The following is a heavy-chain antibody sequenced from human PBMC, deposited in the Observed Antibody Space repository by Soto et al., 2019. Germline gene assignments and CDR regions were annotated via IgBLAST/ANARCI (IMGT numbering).Heavy chain of an antibody. CDR1: GGTFSSYT. Sequence: QVQLVQSGAEVKKPWSSVKVSCKSSGGTFSSYTISWVRQAPGQGLEWMGRIIPILGIANYAQKFQGRVTITANKSPSTADMELSSLRSEDTAVYYCASDRSSWGYWGQGTLVTVSS. D-gene: IGHD6-13*01. V-gene: IGHV1-69*02. CDR2: IIPILGIA. CDR3: ASDRSSWGY. J-gene: IGHJ4*02.